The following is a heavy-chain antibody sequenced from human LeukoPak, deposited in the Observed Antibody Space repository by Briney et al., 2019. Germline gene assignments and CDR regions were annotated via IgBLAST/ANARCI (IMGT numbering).Heavy chain of an antibody. Sequence: GGSLRLSCAASGFTFSSYSMNCGRQAPGKGLEWVSSISSSSTYIYYADSLKGRFTISRDNAKNSLYLQMNSLRAEDTAVDYCARDQSGSSNDYWGQGTLVTVSS. D-gene: IGHD6-13*01. CDR1: GFTFSSYS. J-gene: IGHJ4*02. CDR2: ISSSSTYI. V-gene: IGHV3-21*01. CDR3: ARDQSGSSNDY.